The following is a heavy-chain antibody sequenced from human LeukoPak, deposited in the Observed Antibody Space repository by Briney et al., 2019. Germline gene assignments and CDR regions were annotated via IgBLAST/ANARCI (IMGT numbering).Heavy chain of an antibody. CDR2: IIPILGIA. J-gene: IGHJ3*02. V-gene: IGHV1-69*04. Sequence: ASVKVSCKASGGTFSSYAISWVRQAPGQGLEWMGRIIPILGIANYAQKFQGRVTITADKSTSTAYMELSSLRSEDTAVYYCARDGDWENAFDTWGQGTMVTVSS. CDR3: ARDGDWENAFDT. D-gene: IGHD3/OR15-3a*01. CDR1: GGTFSSYA.